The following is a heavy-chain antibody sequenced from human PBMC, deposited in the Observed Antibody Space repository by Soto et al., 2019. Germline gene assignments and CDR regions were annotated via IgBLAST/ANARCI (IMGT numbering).Heavy chain of an antibody. Sequence: SLRLSCAASGFTFADVWMTWVRQAPGKGLEWVANIKKDGGEKYYVDSVKGRFTISRDNAKNSVSLQMSSLRVEDTAVYYCARTGTSHYLGQGTLVTVSS. V-gene: IGHV3-7*05. J-gene: IGHJ4*01. CDR3: ARTGTSHY. CDR2: IKKDGGEK. D-gene: IGHD1-1*01. CDR1: GFTFADVW.